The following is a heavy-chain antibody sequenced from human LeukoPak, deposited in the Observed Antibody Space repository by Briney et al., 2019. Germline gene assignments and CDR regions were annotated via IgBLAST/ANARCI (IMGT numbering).Heavy chain of an antibody. CDR3: ARGGTGDGNYFDN. CDR1: GFTFSRYS. Sequence: PGGSLRLSCAASGFTFSRYSMKWVRQAPGKGLEWLSYISGSSNNIYYADSVKGRFTVSRDNAKNSLYLQMDSLRADDAAVFYCARGGTGDGNYFDNWGQGTLVTVSS. J-gene: IGHJ4*02. D-gene: IGHD7-27*01. CDR2: ISGSSNNI. V-gene: IGHV3-48*01.